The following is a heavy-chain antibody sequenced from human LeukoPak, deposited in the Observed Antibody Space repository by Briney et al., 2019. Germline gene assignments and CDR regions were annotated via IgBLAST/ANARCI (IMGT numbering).Heavy chain of an antibody. Sequence: SETLSLTCTVSGGSISSYYWSWIRQPAGKGLEWIGRIYTSGSTNYNPSLKSRVTMLVDTSKNQFSLKLSSVTAADTAVYYCARVGIAVGSFDYWGQGTLVTVSS. D-gene: IGHD6-19*01. V-gene: IGHV4-4*07. CDR3: ARVGIAVGSFDY. CDR1: GGSISSYY. J-gene: IGHJ4*02. CDR2: IYTSGST.